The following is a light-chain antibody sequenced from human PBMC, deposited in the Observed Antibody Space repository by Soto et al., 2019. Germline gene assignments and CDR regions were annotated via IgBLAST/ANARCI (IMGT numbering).Light chain of an antibody. CDR3: QQLNTYPVT. J-gene: IGKJ4*01. CDR1: QGISRY. CDR2: AAS. Sequence: IQLTQSPSSLSASVRDSVTITCLASQGISRYLSWYQQKPGRAPKLLISAASTLQSGVPARFSGSGSGTDFTLTITSLQPEDFATYYCQQLNTYPVTFGGGTKVEIK. V-gene: IGKV1-9*01.